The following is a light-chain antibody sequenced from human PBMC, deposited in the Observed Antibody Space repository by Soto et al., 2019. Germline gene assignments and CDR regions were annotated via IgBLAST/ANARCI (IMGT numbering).Light chain of an antibody. CDR3: QQYGDSYS. Sequence: DIQMTQSPSTLSASVGDRVSITCRASHDIGKWLVWYQQKPGQAPKLLVYDASNLHDAVPSRFSGSGSGTHFSLTISGLQPDDFGTYYCQQYGDSYSFGQGTAIEI. V-gene: IGKV1-5*01. CDR1: HDIGKW. J-gene: IGKJ2*01. CDR2: DAS.